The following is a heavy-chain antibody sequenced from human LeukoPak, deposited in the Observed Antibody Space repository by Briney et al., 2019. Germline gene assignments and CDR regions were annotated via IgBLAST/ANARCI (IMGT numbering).Heavy chain of an antibody. CDR2: IYYSGST. V-gene: IGHV4-39*07. J-gene: IGHJ6*02. D-gene: IGHD2-15*01. CDR1: GGSISSSSYY. CDR3: ARDREVVAAMSAQRVHYYYYGMDV. Sequence: PSETLSLTCTVSGGSISSSSYYWGWIRQPPGKGLEWIGSIYYSGSTYYNPSLKSRVTISVDTSKNQFSLKLSSVTAADTAVYYCARDREVVAAMSAQRVHYYYYGMDVWGQGTTVTVSS.